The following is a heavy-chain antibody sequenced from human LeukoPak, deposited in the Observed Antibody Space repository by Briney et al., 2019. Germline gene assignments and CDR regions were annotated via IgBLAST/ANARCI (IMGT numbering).Heavy chain of an antibody. CDR1: GFTFSSYA. CDR2: ISYDGSNK. CDR3: ARTSPYDSSGLDY. D-gene: IGHD3-22*01. J-gene: IGHJ4*02. Sequence: GGSLRLSCAASGFTFSSYAMHWVRQAPGKGLEWVAVISYDGSNKYYADSVKGRFTISRDNAKNSLYLQMNSLRAEDTAVYYCARTSPYDSSGLDYWGQGTLVTVSS. V-gene: IGHV3-30*04.